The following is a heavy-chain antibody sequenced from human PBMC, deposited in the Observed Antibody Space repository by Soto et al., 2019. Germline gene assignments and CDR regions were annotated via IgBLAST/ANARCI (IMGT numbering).Heavy chain of an antibody. Sequence: GESPKISCKVSGYSYTSYWIGWLRQRPGRGLEWMWLIYPGDSDTRYSPSFQGQVTISADQSISTAYLQWSSLKASDTAMYYCATCNGPPNAFDIWGQGTMVTVSS. CDR1: GYSYTSYW. J-gene: IGHJ3*02. V-gene: IGHV5-51*01. CDR2: IYPGDSDT. CDR3: ATCNGPPNAFDI.